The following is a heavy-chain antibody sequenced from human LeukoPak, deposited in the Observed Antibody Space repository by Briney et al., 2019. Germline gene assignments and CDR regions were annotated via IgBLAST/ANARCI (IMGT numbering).Heavy chain of an antibody. CDR2: IYHSGST. CDR1: GGSISSGGYY. J-gene: IGHJ4*02. CDR3: AREGGRAGATDY. V-gene: IGHV4-30-2*05. Sequence: TLSLTCTVSGGSISSGGYYWSWIRQPPGKGLEWIGYIYHSGSTYYNPSLKSRVTISVDTSKNQFSLKLSSVTAADTAVYYCAREGGRAGATDYWGQGTLVTVSS. D-gene: IGHD1-26*01.